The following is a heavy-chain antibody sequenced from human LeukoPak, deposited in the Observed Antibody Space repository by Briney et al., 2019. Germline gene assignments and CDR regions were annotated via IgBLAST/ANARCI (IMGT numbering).Heavy chain of an antibody. Sequence: PGGSLRLSCDAYGFSISDYYMGSIRQSPGEGIEWISYITSGSGSTKYADSVKGRFTISRDKAKNSVALQLNSLRAEDTAVYYCTKERRGTYYAFESWGQGTLVTVSS. D-gene: IGHD3-16*01. CDR1: GFSISDYY. CDR3: TKERRGTYYAFES. J-gene: IGHJ4*02. V-gene: IGHV3-11*05. CDR2: ITSGSGST.